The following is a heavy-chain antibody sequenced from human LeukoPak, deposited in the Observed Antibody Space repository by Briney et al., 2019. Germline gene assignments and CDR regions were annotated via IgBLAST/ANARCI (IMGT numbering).Heavy chain of an antibody. V-gene: IGHV3-9*01. CDR1: GFTFDDYA. CDR2: ISWNSGSI. D-gene: IGHD4-11*01. CDR3: AITTVRARFDP. J-gene: IGHJ5*02. Sequence: PGGSLRLSCAASGFTFDDYAMHWVRQAPGKGLEWVSGISWNSGSIGYADSVKSRFTISRDNAKNSLYLQMNSLRAEDTALYYCAITTVRARFDPWGQGTLVTVSS.